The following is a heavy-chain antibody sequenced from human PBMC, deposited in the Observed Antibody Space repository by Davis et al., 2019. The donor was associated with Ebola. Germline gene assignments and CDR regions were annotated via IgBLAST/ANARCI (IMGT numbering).Heavy chain of an antibody. V-gene: IGHV1-18*04. D-gene: IGHD3-9*01. Sequence: ASVKVSCKSSGYTFTSYGLVWVRQAPGLGLEWMGWISGFNTKTNFAQKFQGRVTVSKDNSTNTAYMDLRSLTSDDTAIYYCARAPNYDVLTGTSSYYFDDWGQGTLVTVSS. J-gene: IGHJ4*02. CDR2: ISGFNTKT. CDR3: ARAPNYDVLTGTSSYYFDD. CDR1: GYTFTSYG.